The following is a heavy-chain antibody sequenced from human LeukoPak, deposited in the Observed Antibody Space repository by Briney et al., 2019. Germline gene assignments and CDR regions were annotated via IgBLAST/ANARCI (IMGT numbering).Heavy chain of an antibody. CDR3: ARRVGAARYFDY. V-gene: IGHV4-39*01. CDR1: GGSISSSSYY. Sequence: SETLSLTCTVSGGSISSSSYYWGWIRQPPGKGLEWIGSIYYSGSTYYNPSLKSRVTISVDTSKNQFSLKLSSVTAADTAVYYCARRVGAARYFDYWGQGTLVTVSS. D-gene: IGHD1-26*01. CDR2: IYYSGST. J-gene: IGHJ4*02.